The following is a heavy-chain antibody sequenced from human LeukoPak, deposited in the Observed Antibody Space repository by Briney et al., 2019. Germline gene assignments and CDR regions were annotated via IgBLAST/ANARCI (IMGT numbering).Heavy chain of an antibody. Sequence: PSETLSLTCTVSGGSISSYYWSWIRQPPGKGLEWIGYIYYSGSTNYNPSLKSRVTISVDTSKNQFSLKLSSVTAADTAVYYCARVVYYGSGSYIDYWGQGTLVTVSS. CDR3: ARVVYYGSGSYIDY. J-gene: IGHJ4*02. CDR1: GGSISSYY. D-gene: IGHD3-10*01. V-gene: IGHV4-59*01. CDR2: IYYSGST.